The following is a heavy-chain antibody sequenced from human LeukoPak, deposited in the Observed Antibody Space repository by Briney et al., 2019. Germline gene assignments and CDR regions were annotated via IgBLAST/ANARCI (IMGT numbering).Heavy chain of an antibody. V-gene: IGHV3-66*01. CDR1: GFTVSSNY. CDR2: IYSGGST. J-gene: IGHJ4*02. Sequence: GGSLRLSCAASGFTVSSNYMSWVRQAPGKGLEWVSVIYSGGSTYYADSVKGRFTISRDNSKNTLYLQMNSLRAEGTAVYYCASLLLYYGSGSHPSFDYWGQGTLVTVSS. CDR3: ASLLLYYGSGSHPSFDY. D-gene: IGHD3-10*01.